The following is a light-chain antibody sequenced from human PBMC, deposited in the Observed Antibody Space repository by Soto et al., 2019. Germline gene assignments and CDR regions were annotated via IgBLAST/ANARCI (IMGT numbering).Light chain of an antibody. J-gene: IGKJ5*01. CDR2: DAS. CDR1: QSVSSY. V-gene: IGKV3-11*01. CDR3: QQRSNWHPIT. Sequence: EIWLTQSPATLSLSPGERATLSCRASQSVSSYLAWYQQKPGQAPRLLIYDASNRATGIPARFSGSGSGTDFTLTISSLEPEDFAVYYCQQRSNWHPITFGHGTRLEIK.